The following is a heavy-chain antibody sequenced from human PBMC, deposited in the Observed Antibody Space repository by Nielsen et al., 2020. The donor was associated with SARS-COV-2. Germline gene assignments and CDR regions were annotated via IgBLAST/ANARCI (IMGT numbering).Heavy chain of an antibody. D-gene: IGHD2/OR15-2a*01. Sequence: GGSLRLSCAASGFTFSSYEMNWVRQAPGKGLEWVSYISSSGSTIYYADSVKGRFTISRDNAKNSLYLQMNSLRAEDTAVYYCAREGNIVKGWYRYPWYYYGMDVWGQGTTVTVSS. V-gene: IGHV3-48*03. CDR3: AREGNIVKGWYRYPWYYYGMDV. CDR1: GFTFSSYE. CDR2: ISSSGSTI. J-gene: IGHJ6*02.